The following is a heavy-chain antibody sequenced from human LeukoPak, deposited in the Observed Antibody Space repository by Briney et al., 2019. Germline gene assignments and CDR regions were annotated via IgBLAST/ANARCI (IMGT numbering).Heavy chain of an antibody. Sequence: SETLSLTCTVSGGSISSYYWSWIRQPPGKGLEWIGYIYYSGSTNYNPSLKSRVTISVDTSKNQFSLKLSSVTAADTAVYYCAREAGDCSSTSCYYYGMDVWGQGTTVTVS. CDR1: GGSISSYY. CDR2: IYYSGST. J-gene: IGHJ6*02. CDR3: AREAGDCSSTSCYYYGMDV. D-gene: IGHD2-2*01. V-gene: IGHV4-59*01.